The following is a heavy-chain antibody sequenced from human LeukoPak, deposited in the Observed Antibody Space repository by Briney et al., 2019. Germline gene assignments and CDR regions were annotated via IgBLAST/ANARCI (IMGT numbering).Heavy chain of an antibody. D-gene: IGHD6-19*01. CDR1: GYTFTSYD. V-gene: IGHV1-8*01. Sequence: GASVKVSCKASGYTFTSYDINWVRQATGQGLEWMGWMNPNSSNTGYAQKFQGRVTMTRNTSISTAYMELSSLRSEDTAVYYCAGAGVADYYYGMDVWGQGTTVTVSS. CDR3: AGAGVADYYYGMDV. CDR2: MNPNSSNT. J-gene: IGHJ6*02.